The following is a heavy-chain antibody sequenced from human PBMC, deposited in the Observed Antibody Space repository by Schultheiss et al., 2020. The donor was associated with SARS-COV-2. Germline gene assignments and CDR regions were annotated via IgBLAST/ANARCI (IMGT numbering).Heavy chain of an antibody. V-gene: IGHV3-23*01. Sequence: GGSLRLSCAASGFTFSSYAMNWIRQAPGRGLEWVSSISGGGESTHYADSVRGRFTVSRDSSKNTVYLQMDSLKGEDTAVYYCARDYGMDVWGQGTTVTVSS. CDR1: GFTFSSYA. CDR2: ISGGGEST. CDR3: ARDYGMDV. J-gene: IGHJ6*02.